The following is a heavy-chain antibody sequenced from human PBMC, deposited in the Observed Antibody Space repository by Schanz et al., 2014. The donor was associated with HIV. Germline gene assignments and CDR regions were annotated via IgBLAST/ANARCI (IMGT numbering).Heavy chain of an antibody. CDR2: MSYDGTKK. V-gene: IGHV3-30*18. J-gene: IGHJ4*02. CDR1: GFNFNSYG. D-gene: IGHD6-19*01. Sequence: VQLVESGGGLVQPGGSLRLSCAASGFNFNSYGMHWVRQAPGKGLEWVAVMSYDGTKKHYADSVKGRFTISRDNSKNTLYLQMNSLGAEDTAVYYCAKVAIHSSGWLPFDYWGQGTLVTVSS. CDR3: AKVAIHSSGWLPFDY.